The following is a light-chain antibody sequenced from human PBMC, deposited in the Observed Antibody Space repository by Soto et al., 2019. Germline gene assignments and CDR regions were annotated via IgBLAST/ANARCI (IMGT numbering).Light chain of an antibody. Sequence: EIVLTQSPGTLSLSLGERATLSCRASQSVSSSYLAWYQQKPGQAPRLLIYGASSRATGIPDRFSGSGSGTDFTLTISRLEPEDFAVYYCQQYGSSLTWTFGQGTKVDIK. CDR2: GAS. CDR1: QSVSSSY. J-gene: IGKJ1*01. CDR3: QQYGSSLTWT. V-gene: IGKV3-20*01.